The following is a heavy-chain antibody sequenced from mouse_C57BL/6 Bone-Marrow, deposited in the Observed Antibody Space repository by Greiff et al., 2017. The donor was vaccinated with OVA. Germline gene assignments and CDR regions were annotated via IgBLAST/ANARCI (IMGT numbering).Heavy chain of an antibody. CDR1: GYTFTSYG. CDR3: ARHYDPHGLYYYAMDY. Sequence: QVQLQQSGAELARPGASVKLSCKASGYTFTSYGISWVKQRTGQGLEWIGEIYPRSGTTYYNEKFKGKATLTADKSSSTAYMELRSLTSEDSAVYFCARHYDPHGLYYYAMDYWGQGTSVTVSS. CDR2: IYPRSGTT. V-gene: IGHV1-81*01. D-gene: IGHD2-4*01. J-gene: IGHJ4*01.